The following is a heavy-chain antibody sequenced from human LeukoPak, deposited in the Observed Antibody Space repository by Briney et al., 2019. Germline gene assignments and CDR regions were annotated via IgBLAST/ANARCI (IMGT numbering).Heavy chain of an antibody. CDR1: GFTVSSNY. V-gene: IGHV3-66*01. Sequence: QSGGSLRLSCAASGFTVSSNYMSWVRQAPGKGLEWVSVIYSGGSTYYADSVKGRFTISRDNSKNTLYLQMNSLRAEDTAVYYCARDMGSGSSYGDFDYWAREPWSPSPQ. CDR3: ARDMGSGSSYGDFDY. J-gene: IGHJ4*02. CDR2: IYSGGST. D-gene: IGHD3-10*01.